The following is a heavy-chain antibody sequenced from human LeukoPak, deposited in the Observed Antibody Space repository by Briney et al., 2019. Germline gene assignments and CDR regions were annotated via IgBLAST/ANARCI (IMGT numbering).Heavy chain of an antibody. D-gene: IGHD6-13*01. V-gene: IGHV3-74*01. J-gene: IGHJ4*02. CDR3: ASADSSSWPHEYDY. CDR2: INSDGSST. CDR1: GFTFSSYW. Sequence: PGGSLRLSCAASGFTFSSYWMHWVRQAPGKGLVWVSRINSDGSSTSYADSVKGRFTISRDNAKNTLYLQMNSLRAEDTAVYYCASADSSSWPHEYDYWGQGTLVIVSS.